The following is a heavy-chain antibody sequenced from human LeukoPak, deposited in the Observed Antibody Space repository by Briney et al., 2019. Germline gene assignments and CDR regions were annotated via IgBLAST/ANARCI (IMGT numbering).Heavy chain of an antibody. CDR3: AKDMGRSGSYGYHDY. V-gene: IGHV3-9*01. J-gene: IGHJ4*02. D-gene: IGHD5-18*01. CDR1: GFIFDDYA. CDR2: ISWNSGSI. Sequence: GGSLRLSCAACGFIFDDYAMHGVRPAPGKGLEWVSGISWNSGSIGYADSVKGRFTISRDNAKNSLYLQMNSLRAEDTALYYCAKDMGRSGSYGYHDYWGQGTLVTVSS.